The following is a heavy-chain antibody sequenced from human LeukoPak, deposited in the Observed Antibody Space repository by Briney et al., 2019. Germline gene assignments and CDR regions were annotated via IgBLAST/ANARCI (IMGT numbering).Heavy chain of an antibody. CDR3: ARSGYSSAWSFDY. V-gene: IGHV4-38-2*01. CDR1: DYYISSGYY. J-gene: IGHJ4*02. D-gene: IGHD6-19*01. CDR2: IYHSGST. Sequence: SETLSRTCEVSDYYISSGYYWGWIRQPPGKGLEWIGSIYHSGSTYYNPYLKSRVTISVDTSNNQFSLKLTSVTAADTAVYYCARSGYSSAWSFDYWGQGTLVTVSS.